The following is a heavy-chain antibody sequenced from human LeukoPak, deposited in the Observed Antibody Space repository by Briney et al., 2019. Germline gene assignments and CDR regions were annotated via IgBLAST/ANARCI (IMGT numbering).Heavy chain of an antibody. D-gene: IGHD5-18*01. J-gene: IGHJ4*02. CDR3: ARGRGYSYGYGHTTSLDY. Sequence: SETLSLTCAVYGGSFSGYYWSWIRQPSGKGLEWIGEINHSGSTNYNPSLKSRVTISVDTSKNQFSLKLSSVTAADTAVYYCARGRGYSYGYGHTTSLDYWGQGTLVTVSS. V-gene: IGHV4-34*01. CDR2: INHSGST. CDR1: GGSFSGYY.